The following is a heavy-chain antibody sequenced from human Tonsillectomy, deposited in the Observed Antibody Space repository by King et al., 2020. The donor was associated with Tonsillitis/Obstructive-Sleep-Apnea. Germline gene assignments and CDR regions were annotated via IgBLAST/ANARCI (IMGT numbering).Heavy chain of an antibody. Sequence: QLVQSGAEVKKPGESLKISCKGSGYSFTSYWIGWVRQMPGKGLEWMGIIYPGDSDTRYSPSFQGQVTISADKSISTAYLQWSSLKASDTAMYYCARRGVVVPAATKYYYYGMDVWGQGTTVTVSS. D-gene: IGHD2-2*01. CDR2: IYPGDSDT. CDR1: GYSFTSYW. CDR3: ARRGVVVPAATKYYYYGMDV. J-gene: IGHJ6*02. V-gene: IGHV5-51*03.